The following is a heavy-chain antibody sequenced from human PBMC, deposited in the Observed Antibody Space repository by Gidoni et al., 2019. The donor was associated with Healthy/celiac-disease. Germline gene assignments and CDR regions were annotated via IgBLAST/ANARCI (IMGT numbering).Heavy chain of an antibody. J-gene: IGHJ4*02. CDR3: AKDTYYDILTGPPNL. V-gene: IGHV3-23*01. Sequence: APGKGLEWVSAISGSGGSTYYADSEKGRFTISRDNSKNTLYLQMNSLRAEDTAVYYCAKDTYYDILTGPPNLGGQGTLVTVSS. CDR2: ISGSGGST. D-gene: IGHD3-9*01.